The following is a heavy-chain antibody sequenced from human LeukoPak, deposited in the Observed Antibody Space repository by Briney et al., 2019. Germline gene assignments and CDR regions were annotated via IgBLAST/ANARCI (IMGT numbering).Heavy chain of an antibody. CDR3: ARIRYYGSGSPFDY. CDR2: INHSGST. J-gene: IGHJ4*02. CDR1: GGSISSYY. V-gene: IGHV4-34*01. D-gene: IGHD3-10*01. Sequence: SETLSLTCTFSGGSISSYYWNWIRQPPGKGLEWIGEINHSGSTNYNPSLKSRVTISVDTSKNQFSLKLSSVTAADTAVYYCARIRYYGSGSPFDYWGQGTLVTVSS.